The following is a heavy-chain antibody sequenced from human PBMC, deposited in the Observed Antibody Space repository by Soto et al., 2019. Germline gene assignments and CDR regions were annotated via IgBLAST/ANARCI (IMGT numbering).Heavy chain of an antibody. V-gene: IGHV3-7*01. CDR3: ARGGRDAYDWFDP. J-gene: IGHJ5*02. Sequence: EAQLGESGGGWVQPGGSLGVSCAVSGFTFSEYWMSWFRQAPGKGLEWVAKIKQAGSEKDYVDSVKGRFTISRDNANNSLYLHMYNLRVEDTAIYYCARGGRDAYDWFDPWGQGTLVTVSS. CDR2: IKQAGSEK. CDR1: GFTFSEYW. D-gene: IGHD3-16*01.